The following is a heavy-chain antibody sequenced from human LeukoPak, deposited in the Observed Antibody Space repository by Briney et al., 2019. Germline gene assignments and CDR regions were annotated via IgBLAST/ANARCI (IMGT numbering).Heavy chain of an antibody. CDR2: INHSGST. CDR3: ARHIPVLGYYYDSSGYPGVYFDY. V-gene: IGHV4-34*01. Sequence: SETLSLTCAVYGGSFSGYYWSWIRQPPGKGLEWIGEINHSGSTYYNPSLKSRVAISVDTSKNQFSLKLSSVTAADTAVYYCARHIPVLGYYYDSSGYPGVYFDYWGQGTLVTVSS. D-gene: IGHD3-22*01. CDR1: GGSFSGYY. J-gene: IGHJ4*02.